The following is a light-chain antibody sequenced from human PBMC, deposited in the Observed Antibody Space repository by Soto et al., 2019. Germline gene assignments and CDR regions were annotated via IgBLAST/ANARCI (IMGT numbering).Light chain of an antibody. Sequence: QSVLTQPASVSGAPGQSITISCTGTSSDVGGYNYVSWYQQHPGKAPKLMISDVSNRPSGVSNRFSGSKSGHTASLAISGLQADDEAEYHCSSYTITGTVVFGGGTQLTVL. CDR3: SSYTITGTVV. CDR1: SSDVGGYNY. CDR2: DVS. V-gene: IGLV2-14*01. J-gene: IGLJ2*01.